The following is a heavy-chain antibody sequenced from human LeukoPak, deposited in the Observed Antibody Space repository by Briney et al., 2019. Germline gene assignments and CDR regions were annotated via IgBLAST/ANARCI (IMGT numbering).Heavy chain of an antibody. V-gene: IGHV4-34*01. CDR3: ARARCSRSSCYSNFDN. D-gene: IGHD2-2*01. CDR2: INHSGST. Sequence: SETLSLTCAVYSGSFSGYYWSWIRQSPGKGPEWIGEINHSGSTNYNPSLKSRVTMSVDTSKNQFSLNLNSVTAADTAVYYCARARCSRSSCYSNFDNWGQGTLVTVSS. CDR1: SGSFSGYY. J-gene: IGHJ4*02.